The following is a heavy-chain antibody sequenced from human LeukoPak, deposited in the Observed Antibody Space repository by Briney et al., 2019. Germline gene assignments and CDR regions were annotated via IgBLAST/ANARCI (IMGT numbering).Heavy chain of an antibody. V-gene: IGHV5-51*01. D-gene: IGHD2-2*03. CDR2: IYPDESNI. CDR1: GYSFPTYW. J-gene: IGHJ4*02. Sequence: LGEPLKISCKGSGYSFPTYWIAWVRQMPGKGLEWMGIIYPDESNIRYSPSFQGQVTISADKSISTAYLQWSSLKASDTAMYYCARPPSRGYSSSFEYWGQGTLVTVSS. CDR3: ARPPSRGYSSSFEY.